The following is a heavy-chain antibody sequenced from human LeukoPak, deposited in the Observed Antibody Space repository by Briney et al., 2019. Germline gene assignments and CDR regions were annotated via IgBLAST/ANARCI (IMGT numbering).Heavy chain of an antibody. J-gene: IGHJ4*02. V-gene: IGHV3-20*04. Sequence: GGSLRLSCAASGFTLAEYGMSWARHDPGKGMQWLSGINWNGGSTGYADSVKGPFITSRDNAKNSLYLQMNSLRAEDTAVFFWARGLSPWKRQIWDSGDFDNWGQGTLVTVSS. CDR2: INWNGGST. D-gene: IGHD3-10*01. CDR1: GFTLAEYG. CDR3: ARGLSPWKRQIWDSGDFDN.